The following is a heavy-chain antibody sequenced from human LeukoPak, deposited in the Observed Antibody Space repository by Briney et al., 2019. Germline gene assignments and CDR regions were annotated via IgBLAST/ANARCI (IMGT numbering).Heavy chain of an antibody. CDR3: AKDQRQRAAAGPDY. D-gene: IGHD6-13*01. CDR1: GFTFRSYA. V-gene: IGHV3-23*01. CDR2: ISGSGDST. Sequence: GSLRLSCAASGFTFRSYAMSWVRQAPGKGLEWVSAISGSGDSTYYADSVKGRFTISRDNSKNTLYLQMNSLRAEDTAVYYCAKDQRQRAAAGPDYWGQGTLVTVSS. J-gene: IGHJ4*02.